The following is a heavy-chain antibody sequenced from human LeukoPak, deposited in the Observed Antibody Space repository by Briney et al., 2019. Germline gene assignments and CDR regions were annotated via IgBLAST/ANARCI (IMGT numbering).Heavy chain of an antibody. CDR2: ISGSGGST. Sequence: GGSLRLSCAASGFTFSGYAMSWVRQAPGKGLEWVSAISGSGGSTYYADSVKGRFTISRDNSKNTLYLQMNSLRAEDTAVYYCAKDRGAAAGPTYYYYGMDVWGQGTTVTVSS. J-gene: IGHJ6*02. V-gene: IGHV3-23*01. CDR1: GFTFSGYA. D-gene: IGHD6-13*01. CDR3: AKDRGAAAGPTYYYYGMDV.